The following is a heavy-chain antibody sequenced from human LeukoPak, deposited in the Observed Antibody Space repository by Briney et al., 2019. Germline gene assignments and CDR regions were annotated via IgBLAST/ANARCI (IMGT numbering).Heavy chain of an antibody. D-gene: IGHD4-17*01. Sequence: ASQTLSLTCTVSGGSISSGGYYWSWIRQHPGKGLEWIGYIYYSGSTYYNPSLKSRVTISVDTSKNQFSLKLSSVTAADTAVYYCARGPHDYGDLYYFVYWGQGTLVTVSS. CDR2: IYYSGST. CDR1: GGSISSGGYY. V-gene: IGHV4-31*03. J-gene: IGHJ4*02. CDR3: ARGPHDYGDLYYFVY.